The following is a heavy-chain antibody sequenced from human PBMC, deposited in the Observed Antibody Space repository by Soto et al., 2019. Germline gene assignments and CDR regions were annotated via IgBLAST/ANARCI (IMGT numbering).Heavy chain of an antibody. V-gene: IGHV4-39*01. CDR2: IYYSGST. CDR1: GGSISSTSYY. Sequence: SDTLSLTYTVSGGSISSTSYYWGWIRQPPGKGLEWIGSIYYSGSTYYNPSLKSRVTISVDTSKNQFSLKLSSVTAADTAVYYCAEGESSSTSRSRYNYVGMDVWGQGTTV. J-gene: IGHJ6*02. CDR3: AEGESSSTSRSRYNYVGMDV. D-gene: IGHD2-2*01.